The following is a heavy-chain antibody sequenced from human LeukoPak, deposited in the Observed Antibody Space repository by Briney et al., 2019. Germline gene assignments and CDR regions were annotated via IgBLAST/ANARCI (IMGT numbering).Heavy chain of an antibody. CDR3: AKRSGYTTGWFFDF. V-gene: IGHV3-23*01. D-gene: IGHD6-19*01. Sequence: GGSVRLSCAASGFTFSNYSMSWVRQAPGQGLEWISSISGSGDNTYYAESVKGRFTISRDNSKNTLFLQMNSLRAEDTAVFYCAKRSGYTTGWFFDFWGQGTLVTVSS. CDR1: GFTFSNYS. CDR2: ISGSGDNT. J-gene: IGHJ4*02.